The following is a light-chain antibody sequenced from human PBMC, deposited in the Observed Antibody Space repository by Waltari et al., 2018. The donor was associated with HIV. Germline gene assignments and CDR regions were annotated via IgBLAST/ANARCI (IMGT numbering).Light chain of an antibody. CDR1: NSDVGCYNY. CDR3: SSYTTTSTIL. CDR2: EVT. J-gene: IGLJ2*01. Sequence: QSALTQPASVSGSPGQSITISCTGSNSDVGCYNYVSWYQQHPGKAPKLLLFEVTHRPSGISSRFSGSKSGNTATMTISGLQAEDEADYYCSSYTTTSTILFGGGTKVTVL. V-gene: IGLV2-14*01.